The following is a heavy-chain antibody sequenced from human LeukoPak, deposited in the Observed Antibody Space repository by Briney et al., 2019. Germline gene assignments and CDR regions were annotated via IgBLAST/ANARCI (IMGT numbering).Heavy chain of an antibody. J-gene: IGHJ6*03. D-gene: IGHD2-2*02. V-gene: IGHV4-61*02. CDR2: IYTSGST. Sequence: SQTLSLTCTVSGGSISSGSYYWSWIRQPAGKGLEWIGRIYTSGSTNYNPSLKSRVTISVDTSKNQFSLKLSSVTAADTAVYYCARVAVVPAAIYYYYYMDVWGKGTTVTVSS. CDR1: GGSISSGSYY. CDR3: ARVAVVPAAIYYYYYMDV.